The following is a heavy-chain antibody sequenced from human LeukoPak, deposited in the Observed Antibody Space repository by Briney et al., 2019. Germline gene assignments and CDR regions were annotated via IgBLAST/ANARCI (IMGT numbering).Heavy chain of an antibody. CDR1: GFTFSSDE. CDR2: ISSSGSTI. J-gene: IGHJ4*02. D-gene: IGHD3-22*01. Sequence: GGSLRLSCAASGFTFSSDEMDWVPQAPGKGLKWVSYISSSGSTIYYADSVKGRFTISRDNAKNSLYLQMNSLRAEDTAVYYCERAPYYDSSGYLDYWGQGTLVTVSS. CDR3: ERAPYYDSSGYLDY. V-gene: IGHV3-48*03.